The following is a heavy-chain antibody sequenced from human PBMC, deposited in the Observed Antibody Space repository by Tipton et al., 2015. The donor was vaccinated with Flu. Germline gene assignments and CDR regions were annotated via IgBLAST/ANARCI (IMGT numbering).Heavy chain of an antibody. CDR3: ARDRSGRSSYYGAFDN. Sequence: TLSLTCTVSGGSINSGSYYWSWIRQPAGQGLQWIGRIYTSGSTNYNFSLNSRVTISVDTSKNQFYLRLTSVTAADTAIYYCARDRSGRSSYYGAFDNWGQGTMVNVSS. CDR2: IYTSGST. V-gene: IGHV4-61*02. D-gene: IGHD3-10*01. J-gene: IGHJ3*02. CDR1: GGSINSGSYY.